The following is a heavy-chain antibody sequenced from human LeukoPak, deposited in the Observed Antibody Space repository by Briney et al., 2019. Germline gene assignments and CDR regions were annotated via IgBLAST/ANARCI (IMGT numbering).Heavy chain of an antibody. V-gene: IGHV3-33*01. D-gene: IGHD3-16*01. CDR3: ARSQMIRLVTPAWYFDS. CDR1: GFDFSNYA. J-gene: IGHJ4*02. Sequence: GGSLRLSCEASGFDFSNYAMHWVRQAPGKGLEWVVGLWYDGSNKYYADSVKGRFTISRDNSKNTLYLQMNSLEAEDTAVYYCARSQMIRLVTPAWYFDSWGQGTLVTVSS. CDR2: LWYDGSNK.